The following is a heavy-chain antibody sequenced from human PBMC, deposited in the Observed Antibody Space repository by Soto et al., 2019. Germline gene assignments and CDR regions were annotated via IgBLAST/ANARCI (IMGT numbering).Heavy chain of an antibody. CDR2: INHSGST. V-gene: IGHV4-34*01. CDR3: ARGLRVAAAGTYYSYYGMDV. J-gene: IGHJ6*02. D-gene: IGHD6-13*01. CDR1: GGSFSGYY. Sequence: PSETLSLTCAVYGGSFSGYYWSWIRQPPGKGLEWIGEINHSGSTNYNPSLKSRVTISVDTSKNQFSLKLSSVTAADTAVYYCARGLRVAAAGTYYSYYGMDVWGQGTTVTVYS.